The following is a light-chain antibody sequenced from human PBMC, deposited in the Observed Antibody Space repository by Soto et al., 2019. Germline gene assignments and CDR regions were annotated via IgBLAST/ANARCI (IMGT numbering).Light chain of an antibody. CDR3: QSYDNRLSVV. Sequence: QSVLTQPPSVAGAPGQRVTISCTGGSSNIGAGYDVHWYQQPPGTAPKLLIYGNSNRPSGVPDRFSGSKSGTSASLAITGLQAEDEADYYCQSYDNRLSVVFGGGTKVTVL. J-gene: IGLJ2*01. CDR1: SSNIGAGYD. CDR2: GNS. V-gene: IGLV1-40*01.